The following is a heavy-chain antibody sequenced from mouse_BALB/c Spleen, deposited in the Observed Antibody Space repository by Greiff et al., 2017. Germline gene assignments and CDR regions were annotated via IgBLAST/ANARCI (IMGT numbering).Heavy chain of an antibody. D-gene: IGHD2-4*01. CDR1: GYSFTSYYA. CDR2: ISYSGST. V-gene: IGHV3-2*02. Sequence: VQLQQSGPGLVKPSQSLSLTCTVTGYSFTSYYAWYWIRQSPGNQLELMGYISYSGSTSYNPSLKSRISITRDTSKNQFFLQLNSVTTEDTATYDCARSTMIYAMDYWGQGTSVTVSS. J-gene: IGHJ4*01. CDR3: ARSTMIYAMDY.